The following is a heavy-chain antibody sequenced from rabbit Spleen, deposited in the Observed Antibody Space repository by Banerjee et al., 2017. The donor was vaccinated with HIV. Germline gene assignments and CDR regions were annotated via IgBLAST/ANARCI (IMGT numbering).Heavy chain of an antibody. J-gene: IGHJ6*01. D-gene: IGHD8-1*01. CDR3: ARDTGSSFSSYGMDL. Sequence: QEQLEESGGDLVKPEGSLTLTCTASGFSFSNNYVMCWVRQAPGKGLEWIACIYTTGTWTYYASWARGRFTISNTSSTTVALQMTSLTVADTATYFCARDTGSSFSSYGMDLWGPGTLVTVS. CDR1: GFSFSNNYV. V-gene: IGHV1S45*01. CDR2: IYTTGTWT.